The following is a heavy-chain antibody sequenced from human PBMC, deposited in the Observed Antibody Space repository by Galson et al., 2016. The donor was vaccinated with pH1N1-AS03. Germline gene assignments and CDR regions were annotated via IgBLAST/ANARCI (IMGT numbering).Heavy chain of an antibody. D-gene: IGHD3-22*01. CDR1: GASLSGYY. CDR3: ARYSSSADYFDY. V-gene: IGHV4-59*01. J-gene: IGHJ4*02. CDR2: IHENGRT. Sequence: SETLSLTCTVSGASLSGYYWSWVRQSPGKGMEWIGFIHENGRTDYNPFLKSRLSMSRDTFKNQFSLKLNSVTTADTAVYYCARYSSSADYFDYWGQGTLVTVSS.